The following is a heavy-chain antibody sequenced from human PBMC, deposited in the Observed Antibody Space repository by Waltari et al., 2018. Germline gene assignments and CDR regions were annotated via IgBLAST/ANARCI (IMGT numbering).Heavy chain of an antibody. J-gene: IGHJ3*02. V-gene: IGHV3-7*01. Sequence: EVQLVESGGGLVQPGGSLRLSCAASGFTFSSYWMSWVRQAPGKGLEWVANIKQDGSEKYYVDSVKGRFAISRDNAKNSLYLQMNSLRAEDTAVYYCARESAVLTVDDAFDIWGQGTMVTVSS. CDR2: IKQDGSEK. D-gene: IGHD2-8*01. CDR3: ARESAVLTVDDAFDI. CDR1: GFTFSSYW.